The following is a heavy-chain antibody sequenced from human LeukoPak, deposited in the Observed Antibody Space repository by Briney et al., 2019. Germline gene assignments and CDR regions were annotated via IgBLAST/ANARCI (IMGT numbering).Heavy chain of an antibody. Sequence: SETLSLTCAVYGGSFSGYYWSWIRQPPGKGLEWIGEINHSGSTNYNPFLKSRVTISVDTSKNQFSLKLSSVTAADTAVYYCASVDSSGYYSYWGQGTLVTVSS. CDR3: ASVDSSGYYSY. D-gene: IGHD3-22*01. CDR2: INHSGST. CDR1: GGSFSGYY. V-gene: IGHV4-34*01. J-gene: IGHJ4*02.